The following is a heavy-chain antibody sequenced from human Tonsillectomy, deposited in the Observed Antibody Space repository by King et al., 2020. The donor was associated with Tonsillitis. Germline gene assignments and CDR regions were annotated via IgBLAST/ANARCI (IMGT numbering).Heavy chain of an antibody. D-gene: IGHD3-3*01. Sequence: VQLVESGGGVVQPGRSLRLSCAASGFTFSSYGMHWVRQAPGKGLEWVAVISYDGSNKYYADSVKGRFTISRDNSKNTLYLQMNSLRAEDTAVYYCAKSQLRFLEWLGETGGQGTLVTVSS. CDR3: AKSQLRFLEWLGET. CDR2: ISYDGSNK. J-gene: IGHJ4*02. V-gene: IGHV3-30*18. CDR1: GFTFSSYG.